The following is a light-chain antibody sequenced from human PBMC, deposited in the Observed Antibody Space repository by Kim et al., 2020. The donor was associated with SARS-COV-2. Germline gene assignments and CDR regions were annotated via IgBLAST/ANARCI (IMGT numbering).Light chain of an antibody. CDR2: GAS. J-gene: IGKJ5*01. Sequence: EIVMTQSPATLSVSPGERATLSCRASQSVSSNLAWYQQKPGQAPRLLLYGASTRATGVPARFSGSGFGTEFTLTISSLQSEDSAVYYCQQFYNWPPITFGQGTRLEIK. V-gene: IGKV3-15*01. CDR1: QSVSSN. CDR3: QQFYNWPPIT.